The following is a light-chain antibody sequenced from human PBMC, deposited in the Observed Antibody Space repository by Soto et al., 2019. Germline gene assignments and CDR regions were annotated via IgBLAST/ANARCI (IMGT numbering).Light chain of an antibody. Sequence: QSVLTQPPSVSGAPGQRVTISCTGSSSNIGAGYDVHWYQQLPGTAPKLLIYGNSNRPSGVPDRFSGSKSVTSASLAITGLQAEDEADDHCQSYDSSQSGWVFGGGTQLTVL. V-gene: IGLV1-40*01. CDR2: GNS. J-gene: IGLJ3*02. CDR3: QSYDSSQSGWV. CDR1: SSNIGAGYD.